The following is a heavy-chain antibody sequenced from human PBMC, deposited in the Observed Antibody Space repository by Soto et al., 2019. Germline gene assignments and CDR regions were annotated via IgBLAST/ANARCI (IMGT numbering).Heavy chain of an antibody. J-gene: IGHJ3*02. D-gene: IGHD6-13*01. CDR3: ARKSSWSAFDI. CDR1: GGSFSGYY. Sequence: QVQLQQWGAGLLKPSETLSLTCAVYGGSFSGYYWSWIRQPPGKGLEWIGEINHSGSTNYNPSLKSRVTISVDTSKNQFSLKLSSVTAADTAVYYCARKSSWSAFDIWGQGTMVTVSS. V-gene: IGHV4-34*01. CDR2: INHSGST.